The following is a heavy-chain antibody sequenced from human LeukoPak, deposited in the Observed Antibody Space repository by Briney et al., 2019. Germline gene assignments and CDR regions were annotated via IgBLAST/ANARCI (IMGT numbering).Heavy chain of an antibody. J-gene: IGHJ4*02. CDR3: ARGPQWEPFDY. D-gene: IGHD1-26*01. CDR2: INRDGSST. V-gene: IGHV3-74*01. Sequence: GGSLRLSCAASGFTFSSYWMHWVRHAPGKGLVWVSRINRDGSSTSYADSVKGRFTISRDNAKNTLYLQMNSLRAEDTAVYYCARGPQWEPFDYWGQGTLVTVSS. CDR1: GFTFSSYW.